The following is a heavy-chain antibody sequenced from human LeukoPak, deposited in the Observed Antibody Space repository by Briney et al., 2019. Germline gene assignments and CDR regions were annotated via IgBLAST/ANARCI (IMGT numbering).Heavy chain of an antibody. CDR1: GGSISSYY. CDR2: IFHSGST. J-gene: IGHJ4*02. CDR3: VGRAARYFDY. V-gene: IGHV4-59*01. D-gene: IGHD2-15*01. Sequence: SETLSLTCTVSGGSISSYYWSWIRQPPGKGLEWIGYIFHSGSTNYNASLKSRVAISVDTSKNQFSLSLNSVTAADTAVYYCVGRAARYFDYWGQGILVTVSS.